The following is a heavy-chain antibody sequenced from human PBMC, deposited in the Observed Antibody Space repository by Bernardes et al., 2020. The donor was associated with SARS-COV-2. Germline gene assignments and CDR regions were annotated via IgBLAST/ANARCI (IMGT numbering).Heavy chain of an antibody. CDR3: ARSLTYCSSTSCYTPSYFDY. CDR1: GFTVSSSS. CDR2: ISSSRSTI. D-gene: IGHD2-2*02. Sequence: SLRLSCAASGFTVSSSSMNWVRQAPGKGLDWVSYISSSRSTIYYADSVKGRFTISRDNAKSSLYLQMNSLRAEDTAVYYCARSLTYCSSTSCYTPSYFDYWGQGTLVTVSS. V-gene: IGHV3-48*04. J-gene: IGHJ4*02.